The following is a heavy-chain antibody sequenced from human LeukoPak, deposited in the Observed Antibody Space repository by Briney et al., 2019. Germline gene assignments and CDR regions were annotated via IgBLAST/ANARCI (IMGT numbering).Heavy chain of an antibody. Sequence: TGGSLRLSCAASGFTFSSYWMSWVRQAPGGGGEWGANIKQDGSEKYYVDSVKGRFTISRDNAKNSLYLQMNSLRAEDTGVYYCARGRLFFDYWGQGTLVTVSS. V-gene: IGHV3-7*01. CDR1: GFTFSSYW. CDR3: ARGRLFFDY. CDR2: IKQDGSEK. D-gene: IGHD4/OR15-4a*01. J-gene: IGHJ4*02.